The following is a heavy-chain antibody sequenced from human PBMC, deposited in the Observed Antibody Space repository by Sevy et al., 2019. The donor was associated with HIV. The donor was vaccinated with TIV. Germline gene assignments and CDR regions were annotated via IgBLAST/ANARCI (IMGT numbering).Heavy chain of an antibody. CDR2: IYTTGST. J-gene: IGHJ4*02. Sequence: SETLSLTCGVSGGSVSSYHWSWIRQTAAKGLEWIGRIYTTGSTKYNPSLKSRVTMSLDTSKNQFSLDLTSVTAADTAVYYCARDSAVIPRGLVYWGQGAQVTVSS. CDR3: ARDSAVIPRGLVY. CDR1: GGSVSSYH. V-gene: IGHV4-4*07. D-gene: IGHD3-9*01.